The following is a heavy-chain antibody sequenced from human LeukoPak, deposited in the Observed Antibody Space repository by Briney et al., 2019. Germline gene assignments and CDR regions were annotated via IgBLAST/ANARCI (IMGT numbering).Heavy chain of an antibody. D-gene: IGHD1-26*01. CDR1: GYSISSGYY. J-gene: IGHJ3*02. Sequence: SETLSLTCTVSGYSISSGYYWGWIRQPPGKGLEWIGSIYHSGSTYYNPSLKSRVTISVDTSKNQFSLKLSSATAAGTAVYYCARTTGRDAFDIWGQGTMVTVSS. CDR2: IYHSGST. V-gene: IGHV4-38-2*02. CDR3: ARTTGRDAFDI.